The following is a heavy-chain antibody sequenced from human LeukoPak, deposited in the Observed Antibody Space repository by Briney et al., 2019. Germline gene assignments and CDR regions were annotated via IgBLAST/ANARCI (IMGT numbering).Heavy chain of an antibody. D-gene: IGHD6-6*01. CDR1: GLAFSGSA. CDR2: IRSKANSYAT. CDR3: TRRGSSLGFYS. V-gene: IGHV3-73*01. J-gene: IGHJ5*01. Sequence: GGSLRLSCAASGLAFSGSAMHWVRQASGKGLEWVGRIRSKANSYATAYAASVKGRFTISRDDSKNTAYLQMNSLKTEDTAVYYCTRRGSSLGFYSWGQGTLVTVSS.